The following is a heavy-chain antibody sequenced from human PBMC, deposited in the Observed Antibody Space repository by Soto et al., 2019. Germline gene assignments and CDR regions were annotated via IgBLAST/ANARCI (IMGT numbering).Heavy chain of an antibody. CDR2: IYYSGST. CDR3: ARQERSSGSYYVDY. J-gene: IGHJ4*02. V-gene: IGHV4-39*01. Sequence: QLQLQESGPGLVKPSETLSLTCTVSGGSISSSSYYWGWIRQPPGKGLEWIGSIYYSGSTYYNPSLKSRVTISVDTSKNQFSLKLSSVTAADTAVYYCARQERSSGSYYVDYWGQGTLVTVSS. CDR1: GGSISSSSYY. D-gene: IGHD1-26*01.